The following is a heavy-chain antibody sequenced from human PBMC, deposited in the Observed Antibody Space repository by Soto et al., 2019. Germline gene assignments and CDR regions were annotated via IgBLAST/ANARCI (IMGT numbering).Heavy chain of an antibody. V-gene: IGHV1-18*01. Sequence: QVQLLQSGGQVKKPGASVKVSCKASGYTFTSYTISWVRQALGQGLEWVGWIGPSSGNTDSARNLRGRVTMTTDTSTSTAYMELRSLRSDDTAVYYCARDTGNFFDYWGQGTLVTVSS. CDR2: IGPSSGNT. CDR1: GYTFTSYT. CDR3: ARDTGNFFDY. J-gene: IGHJ4*02.